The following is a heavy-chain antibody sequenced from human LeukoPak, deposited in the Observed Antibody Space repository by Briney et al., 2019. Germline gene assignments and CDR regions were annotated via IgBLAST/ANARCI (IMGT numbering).Heavy chain of an antibody. Sequence: GGALRLSCTASGFTFSSYSMNWVGQAPGKGLEGVSYISSSGSTIYYADSVKGRFTISRDNAKNSLYLQMNSLRAEDTAVYYCARDLSLYCSGGSCYSLNYWGQGTLVTVSS. D-gene: IGHD2-15*01. CDR3: ARDLSLYCSGGSCYSLNY. CDR1: GFTFSSYS. CDR2: ISSSGSTI. J-gene: IGHJ4*02. V-gene: IGHV3-48*04.